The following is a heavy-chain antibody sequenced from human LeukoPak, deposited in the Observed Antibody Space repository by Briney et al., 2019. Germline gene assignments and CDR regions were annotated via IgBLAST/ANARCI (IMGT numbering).Heavy chain of an antibody. D-gene: IGHD1-1*01. Sequence: PGGSLRLSCAASGFTFSSYSMNWVRQAPGKGLEWVSSISSSSSYIYYADSVKGRFTISRDNAKNSLYLQMNSLRAEDTAVYYCARRGNWNDGGGVAFDIWGQGTMVTVSS. CDR2: ISSSSSYI. CDR1: GFTFSSYS. CDR3: ARRGNWNDGGGVAFDI. J-gene: IGHJ3*02. V-gene: IGHV3-21*01.